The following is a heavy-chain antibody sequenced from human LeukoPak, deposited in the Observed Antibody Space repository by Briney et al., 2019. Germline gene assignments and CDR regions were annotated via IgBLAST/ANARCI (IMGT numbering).Heavy chain of an antibody. CDR3: ARGYGSGSYYKPFDY. Sequence: GGSLRLSCAASGFTFSSYEMNWVRQAPGKGLEWVSYISSSGSTIYYADSVKGRFTISRDNAKNSLYLQMNSQRAEDTAVYYCARGYGSGSYYKPFDYWGQGTLATVSS. V-gene: IGHV3-48*03. J-gene: IGHJ4*02. D-gene: IGHD3-10*01. CDR1: GFTFSSYE. CDR2: ISSSGSTI.